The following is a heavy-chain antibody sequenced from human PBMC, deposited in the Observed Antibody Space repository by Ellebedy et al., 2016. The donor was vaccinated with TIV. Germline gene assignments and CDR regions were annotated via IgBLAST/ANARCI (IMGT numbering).Heavy chain of an antibody. Sequence: GGSLRLXXAASGFTFDDYAMHWVRQAPGKGLEWVSGISWNSGSIGYADSVKGRFTISRDNSKNTLYLQMNSLRAEDTAVYYCARAVGYQLGDYYGMDVWGQGTTVTVSS. J-gene: IGHJ6*02. CDR3: ARAVGYQLGDYYGMDV. CDR2: ISWNSGSI. D-gene: IGHD2-2*01. CDR1: GFTFDDYA. V-gene: IGHV3-9*01.